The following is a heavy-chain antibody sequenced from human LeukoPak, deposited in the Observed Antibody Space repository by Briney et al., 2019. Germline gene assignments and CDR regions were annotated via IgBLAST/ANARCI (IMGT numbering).Heavy chain of an antibody. CDR3: TKESVTYLDY. V-gene: IGHV3-48*02. J-gene: IGHJ4*02. D-gene: IGHD2-21*02. CDR2: ISSSSSSI. Sequence: GGSLRLSCAASGFTFSSYRMNWVRQAPGKGLEWVSYISSSSSSIYYADSVKGRFTISRDNAKNSLYLQMNSLRDEDTAVYYCTKESVTYLDYWGQGTLVTVSS. CDR1: GFTFSSYR.